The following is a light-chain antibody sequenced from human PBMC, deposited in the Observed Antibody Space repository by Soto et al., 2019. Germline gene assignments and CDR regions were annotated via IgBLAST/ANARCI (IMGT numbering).Light chain of an antibody. V-gene: IGKV1-5*03. CDR1: QNINTW. CDR2: KAS. CDR3: QHYNSYSEA. J-gene: IGKJ1*01. Sequence: DFQMTQSPSTLSASVGDRVTITCRASQNINTWLAWYQQKPGKAPKLLILKASSLESGVPSRFSGSGSGTEFTLTISSLQPDDFATYYCQHYNSYSEAFGQGTKVDIK.